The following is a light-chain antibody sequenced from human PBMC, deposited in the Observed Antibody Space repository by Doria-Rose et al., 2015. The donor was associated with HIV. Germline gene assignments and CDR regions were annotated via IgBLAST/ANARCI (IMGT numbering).Light chain of an antibody. Sequence: VLTQPPSVSVAPGQTARITCGGNNIGSRHVHWYQQRPGQAPVLVVYDDDARPSGISGRFSGSNSGNTATLTISWVEAGDEAHYYCQVSDSGREWGVFGSGTKVTVL. CDR3: QVSDSGREWGV. CDR2: DDD. J-gene: IGLJ1*01. V-gene: IGLV3-21*02. CDR1: NIGSRH.